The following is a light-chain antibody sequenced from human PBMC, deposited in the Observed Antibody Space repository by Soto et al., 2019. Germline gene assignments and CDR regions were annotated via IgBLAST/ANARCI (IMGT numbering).Light chain of an antibody. CDR1: SNVVGSYDY. CDR3: SSHTSVNTRV. CDR2: EVT. Sequence: VLTQPASVSWSPGQSIAISCTGTSNVVGSYDYVSWYQQHPDKAPKLMIYEVTQRPSGVSNRFSGSKSGNTASLTISGLQAEDEADYYCSSHTSVNTRVFGTGTKVTV. J-gene: IGLJ1*01. V-gene: IGLV2-14*01.